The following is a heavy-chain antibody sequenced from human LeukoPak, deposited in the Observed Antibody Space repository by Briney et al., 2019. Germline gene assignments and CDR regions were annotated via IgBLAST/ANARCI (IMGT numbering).Heavy chain of an antibody. J-gene: IGHJ4*02. Sequence: SETLSLTCTVSGGSISSSSYYWGWIRQPPGKGLEWIGEINHSGSTNYNPSLKSRVTISVDTSKNQFSLKLSSVTAADTAVYYCARHRSYYDILTGYYRTYYFDYWGQGTLVTVSS. CDR2: INHSGST. CDR3: ARHRSYYDILTGYYRTYYFDY. D-gene: IGHD3-9*01. CDR1: GGSISSSSYY. V-gene: IGHV4-39*01.